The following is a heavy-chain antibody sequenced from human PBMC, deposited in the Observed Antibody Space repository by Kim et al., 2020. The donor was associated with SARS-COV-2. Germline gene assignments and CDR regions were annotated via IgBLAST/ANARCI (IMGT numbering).Heavy chain of an antibody. V-gene: IGHV1-18*01. J-gene: IGHJ4*02. D-gene: IGHD3-16*01. CDR2: T. CDR3: AREGGKGSGDY. Sequence: TNSAQKLQGRVTMTTDTSTGTAYMELRSLRSDDTAVYYCAREGGKGSGDYWGQGTLVTVSS.